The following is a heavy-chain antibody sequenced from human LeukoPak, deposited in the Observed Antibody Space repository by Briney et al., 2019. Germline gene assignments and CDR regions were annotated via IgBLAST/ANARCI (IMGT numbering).Heavy chain of an antibody. CDR3: ARGDCSGSICYSPMDV. V-gene: IGHV4-38-2*02. CDR1: GYSINSGYY. J-gene: IGHJ6*03. D-gene: IGHD2-21*01. Sequence: MSSETLSLTCTVSGYSINSGYYWVWIRQPPGKGLEWIGSIYRSGSTNYNPSLKSRVTISVDTSKYQFSLKVSSVTAADTAVYYCARGDCSGSICYSPMDVWGTGTTVTVSS. CDR2: IYRSGST.